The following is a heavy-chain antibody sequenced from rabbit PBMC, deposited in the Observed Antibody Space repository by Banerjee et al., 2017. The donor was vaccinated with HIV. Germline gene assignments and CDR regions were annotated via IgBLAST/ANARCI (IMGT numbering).Heavy chain of an antibody. D-gene: IGHD6-1*01. CDR3: ARSDAYAGYGFNL. Sequence: QSLEESGGDLVKPGASLTLTCTASGFSFSSSYYMCWVRQAPGKGLEWIACIYAGSSGSTYYANWATGRFAISKTSSTTVTLQMTSLTAADTATYFCARSDAYAGYGFNLWGPGTLVTVS. CDR1: GFSFSSSYY. J-gene: IGHJ4*01. CDR2: IYAGSSGST. V-gene: IGHV1S40*01.